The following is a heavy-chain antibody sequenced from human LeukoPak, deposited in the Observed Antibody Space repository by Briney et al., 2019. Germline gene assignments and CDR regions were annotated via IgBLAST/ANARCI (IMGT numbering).Heavy chain of an antibody. CDR1: GGSISPYY. CDR2: LHDSGSA. D-gene: IGHD3-22*01. CDR3: ARGGAYYYDSRGYIPFDY. V-gene: IGHV4-59*01. Sequence: PSETLSLTCTVSGGSISPYYWSWIRQPPGKGLEWVGVLHDSGSANYNPSLKSRVSISADTSKNQFSLDLSSATAADTTVYYCARGGAYYYDSRGYIPFDYWGQGTLVTVSS. J-gene: IGHJ4*02.